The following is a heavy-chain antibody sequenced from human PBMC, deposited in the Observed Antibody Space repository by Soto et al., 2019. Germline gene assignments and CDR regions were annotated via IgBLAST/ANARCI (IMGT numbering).Heavy chain of an antibody. J-gene: IGHJ4*02. CDR2: IYYSGST. Sequence: SETLSLTCTVSGGSISSYYWSWIRQPPGKGLEWIGYIYYSGSTNYNPSLKSRVTISVDTSKNQFSLKLSSVTAADTAVYYCARGCDVAAAGRYFDYWGQGTLVTVSS. CDR3: ARGCDVAAAGRYFDY. CDR1: GGSISSYY. V-gene: IGHV4-59*01. D-gene: IGHD6-13*01.